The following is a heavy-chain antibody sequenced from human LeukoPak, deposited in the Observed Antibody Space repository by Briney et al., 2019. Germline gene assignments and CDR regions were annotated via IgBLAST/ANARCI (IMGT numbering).Heavy chain of an antibody. CDR3: ARGTPECGYSYGYSGAFDI. CDR2: IWYDGSNK. J-gene: IGHJ3*02. V-gene: IGHV3-33*01. D-gene: IGHD5-18*01. Sequence: PGGSLRLSCAASGFTFSEYGIHWVRQAPGKGLEWVAVIWYDGSNKYYADSVKGRFTISRDNSKNTLYLQMNSLRAEDTAVYYCARGTPECGYSYGYSGAFDIWGQGTMATVSS. CDR1: GFTFSEYG.